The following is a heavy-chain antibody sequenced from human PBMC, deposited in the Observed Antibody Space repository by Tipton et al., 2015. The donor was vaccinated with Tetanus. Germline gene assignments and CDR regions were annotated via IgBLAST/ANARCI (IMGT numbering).Heavy chain of an antibody. D-gene: IGHD2-15*01. V-gene: IGHV3-33*01. CDR1: GFIFSSYG. CDR3: AREADCSGGSCFSGDFDN. CDR2: SWYDGTDK. J-gene: IGHJ4*02. Sequence: LSLTCAASGFIFSSYGVHWVRQAPGKGLEWVAVSWYDGTDKYYADSVKGRFTISRDNSKNTLYLQMNSLRAEDTAVYYCAREADCSGGSCFSGDFDNWGQGTQVTVSS.